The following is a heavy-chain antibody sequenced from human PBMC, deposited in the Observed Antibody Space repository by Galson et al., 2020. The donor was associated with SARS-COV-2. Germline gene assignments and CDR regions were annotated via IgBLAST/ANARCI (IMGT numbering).Heavy chain of an antibody. J-gene: IGHJ4*02. Sequence: GGSLRLSCAASGFTFDDFAMHWVRQAPGKGLEWVAGINCNSHNMDYADSVKGRFTIARGNAKNSLYLQMNSLRPEDTAFYFCAKFLGSGIQPGLFDSWGRGALVTVSS. D-gene: IGHD3-10*01. CDR2: INCNSHNM. V-gene: IGHV3-9*01. CDR1: GFTFDDFA. CDR3: AKFLGSGIQPGLFDS.